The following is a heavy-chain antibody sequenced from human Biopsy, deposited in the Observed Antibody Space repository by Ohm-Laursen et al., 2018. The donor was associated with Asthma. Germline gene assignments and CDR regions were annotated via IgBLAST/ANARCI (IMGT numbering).Heavy chain of an antibody. CDR3: ASDFPKDYVRYNFQF. D-gene: IGHD4-17*01. Sequence: ASVKVSCKISGYTFTDLSMHWVRQAPGQGLEWMGGHDPEEGGTVNARRFQGRVTMTEDTSTDTAYMELSSLSSDDTAVYYCASDFPKDYVRYNFQFWGQGTLVTVSS. J-gene: IGHJ4*02. V-gene: IGHV1-24*01. CDR2: HDPEEGGT. CDR1: GYTFTDLS.